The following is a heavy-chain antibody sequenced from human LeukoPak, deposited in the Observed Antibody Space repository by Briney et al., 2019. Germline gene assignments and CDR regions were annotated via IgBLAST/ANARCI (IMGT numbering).Heavy chain of an antibody. CDR1: GFAFSKYG. V-gene: IGHV3-30*02. CDR3: ARGDIVATIVFNPFDY. Sequence: GGSLRLSCAASGFAFSKYGMYWVRQAPGKGLEWVAYIRYDGDTKYYADSVKDRFTISRDNAKNTLYLQMNSLRTEDTAVYYCARGDIVATIVFNPFDYWGQGTLVTVSS. D-gene: IGHD5-12*01. J-gene: IGHJ4*02. CDR2: IRYDGDTK.